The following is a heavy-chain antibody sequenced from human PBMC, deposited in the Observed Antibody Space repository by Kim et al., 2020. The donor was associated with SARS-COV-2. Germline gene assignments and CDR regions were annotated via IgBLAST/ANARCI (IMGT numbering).Heavy chain of an antibody. CDR1: GFTFSTSG. Sequence: GGSLRLSCAASGFTFSTSGMNWVRQAPGKGLEWISYINSGSDRMSYADSVRGRFTISRDNARSSLYLQMNSLRDEDTALYYCATADSRHSSGWYSDWGQGTLVTVSS. D-gene: IGHD6-19*01. V-gene: IGHV3-48*02. J-gene: IGHJ1*01. CDR3: ATADSRHSSGWYSD. CDR2: INSGSDRM.